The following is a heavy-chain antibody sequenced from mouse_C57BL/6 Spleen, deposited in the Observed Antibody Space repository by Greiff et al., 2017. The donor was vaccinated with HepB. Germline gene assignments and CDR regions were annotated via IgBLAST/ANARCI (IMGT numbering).Heavy chain of an antibody. D-gene: IGHD4-1*01. CDR3: ARGGLGNAMVY. Sequence: EVQLQQSGPGLVKPSQSLSLTCSVTGYSITSGYYWNWIRQFPGNKLEWMGYISYDGSNNSNPSLKNRISITRDTSKNQFFLKLNSVTTEDTATYYCARGGLGNAMVYWGQGASVTVAS. V-gene: IGHV3-6*01. CDR2: ISYDGSN. J-gene: IGHJ4*01. CDR1: GYSITSGYY.